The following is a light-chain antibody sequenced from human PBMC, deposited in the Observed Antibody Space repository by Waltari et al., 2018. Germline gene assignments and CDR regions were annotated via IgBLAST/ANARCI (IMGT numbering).Light chain of an antibody. V-gene: IGLV2-23*01. CDR3: CSYATYSPVL. J-gene: IGLJ2*01. Sequence: QSALTQPASVSGSPGQSITISCTGTSSGVGHNYFVSWYQHHPGKAPKLIIYEGSKRPSGISNPFSGFRAGNMASLTISGLQAEDEADYYCCSYATYSPVLLGGGTKLTVL. CDR2: EGS. CDR1: SSGVGHNYF.